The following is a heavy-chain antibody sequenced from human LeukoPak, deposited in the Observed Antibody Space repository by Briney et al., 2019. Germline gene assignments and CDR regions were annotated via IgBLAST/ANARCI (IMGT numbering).Heavy chain of an antibody. V-gene: IGHV3-9*01. J-gene: IGHJ6*02. Sequence: GGSLRLSCAASGFTFDDYAMHWVRQAPGKGLEWVSGISWNSGSIGYADSVKGRFTISRDNAKNSLYLQMNSLRAEDTALYYCAKDISSYYYYGMDVWGQGTTVTVSS. D-gene: IGHD3-10*01. CDR2: ISWNSGSI. CDR1: GFTFDDYA. CDR3: AKDISSYYYYGMDV.